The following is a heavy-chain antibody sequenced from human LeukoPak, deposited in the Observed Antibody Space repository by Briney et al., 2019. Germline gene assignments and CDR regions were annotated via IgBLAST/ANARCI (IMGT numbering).Heavy chain of an antibody. D-gene: IGHD1-26*01. CDR3: ARDKIVVATYFDY. CDR1: GFTFSSYW. CDR2: IKQDVSEI. J-gene: IGHJ4*02. V-gene: IGHV3-7*01. Sequence: PGGSLRLSCAASGFTFSSYWMSWVRQAPGKGLEWVANIKQDVSEIYYVDSVKGRFTISRDNTKNSLYLQMNSLRAEDTAVYYCARDKIVVATYFDYWGQGTLVTVSS.